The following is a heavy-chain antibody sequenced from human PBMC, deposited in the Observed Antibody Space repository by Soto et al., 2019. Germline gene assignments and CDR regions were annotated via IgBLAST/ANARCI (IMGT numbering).Heavy chain of an antibody. V-gene: IGHV3-20*04. CDR3: ARGPQYYYGSGSYYNIYLDY. CDR1: GFTFDDYG. D-gene: IGHD3-10*01. CDR2: INWNGGST. Sequence: GSLRLSCAASGFTFDDYGMSWVRQAPGKGLEWVSGINWNGGSTGYADSVKGRFTISRDNAKNSLYLQMNSLRAEDTALYYCARGPQYYYGSGSYYNIYLDYWGQGTLVTVSS. J-gene: IGHJ4*02.